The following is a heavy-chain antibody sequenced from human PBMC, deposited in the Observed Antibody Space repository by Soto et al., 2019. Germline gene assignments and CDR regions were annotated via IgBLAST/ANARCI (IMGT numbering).Heavy chain of an antibody. Sequence: SETLSLTCAVYGGSFSGYYWSWIRQPPGKGLEWIGEINHSGSTNYNPSLKSRVTISVDTSKNQFSLKLSSVTAADTAVYYCARGRTVTDFDYWGQGTLVTVSS. CDR2: INHSGST. CDR1: GGSFSGYY. V-gene: IGHV4-34*01. D-gene: IGHD4-4*01. CDR3: ARGRTVTDFDY. J-gene: IGHJ4*02.